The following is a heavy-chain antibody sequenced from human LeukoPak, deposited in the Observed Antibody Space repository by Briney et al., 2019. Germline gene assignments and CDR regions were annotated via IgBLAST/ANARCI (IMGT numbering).Heavy chain of an antibody. CDR1: GGSFSGYY. CDR3: ARAYYYYYMDV. J-gene: IGHJ6*03. V-gene: IGHV4-34*01. CDR2: INHSGST. Sequence: PSETLSLTCAVYGGSFSGYYWSWIRQPPGKGLEWIGEINHSGSTNYNLSLKSRVTISVDTSKNQFSLKLSSVTAADTAVYYCARAYYYYYMDVWGKGTTVTVSS.